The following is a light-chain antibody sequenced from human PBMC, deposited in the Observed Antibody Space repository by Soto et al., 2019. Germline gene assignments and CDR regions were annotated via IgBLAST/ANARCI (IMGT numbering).Light chain of an antibody. J-gene: IGLJ1*01. CDR3: AAWDHRLNGYV. Sequence: QSVLTQPPSASGTPGQRVTIPCSGGRSNVGSNTVNWYRLLPGTAPNLVSYSINHRPSGVPDRFSGSKAGTSASLPISGLYSEDEADYSCAAWDHRLNGYVFGSGTKV. CDR2: SIN. V-gene: IGLV1-44*01. CDR1: RSNVGSNT.